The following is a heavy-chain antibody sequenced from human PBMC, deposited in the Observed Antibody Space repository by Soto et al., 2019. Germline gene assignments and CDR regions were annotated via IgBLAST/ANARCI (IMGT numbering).Heavy chain of an antibody. Sequence: SVKVSCKASGCTFTGYYMYWVRQAPGRGLEWMGGIIPIFGTANYAQKFQGRVTITADESTSTAYMELSSLRSEDTAVYYCARDRGPSSGYYPYWFDPWGQGTLVTVSS. D-gene: IGHD3-22*01. V-gene: IGHV1-69*13. J-gene: IGHJ5*02. CDR1: GCTFTGYY. CDR3: ARDRGPSSGYYPYWFDP. CDR2: IIPIFGTA.